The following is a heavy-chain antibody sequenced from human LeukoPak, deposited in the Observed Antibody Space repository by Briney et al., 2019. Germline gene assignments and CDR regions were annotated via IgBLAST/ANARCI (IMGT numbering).Heavy chain of an antibody. CDR1: GFTFSSYG. Sequence: PGGSLRLSCAASGFTFSSYGMSWVRQAPGKGLEWVSAISGSGGSTYYADSVKGRFTISRGNSKNTLYLQMNSLRAEDTAVYYCAKGSNRITMVRGVIKLFDYWGQGTLVTVSS. CDR2: ISGSGGST. D-gene: IGHD3-10*01. CDR3: AKGSNRITMVRGVIKLFDY. V-gene: IGHV3-23*01. J-gene: IGHJ4*02.